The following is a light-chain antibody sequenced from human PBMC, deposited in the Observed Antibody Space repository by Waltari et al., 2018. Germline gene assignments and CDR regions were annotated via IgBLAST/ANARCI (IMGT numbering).Light chain of an antibody. Sequence: EFVLTQSPDTLSLSPGGRATLSCRASQSLSRSRLAWYQQKPGQAPRLLIYAASSRATGIPDRFSGSGSGTDVSLTISRVEPEDVAVYYCQQYSSSVMYTFGQGTKLEIQ. CDR2: AAS. V-gene: IGKV3-20*01. J-gene: IGKJ2*01. CDR1: QSLSRSR. CDR3: QQYSSSVMYT.